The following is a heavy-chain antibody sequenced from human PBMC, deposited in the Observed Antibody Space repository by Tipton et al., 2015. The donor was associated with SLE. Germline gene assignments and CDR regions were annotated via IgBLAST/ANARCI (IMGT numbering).Heavy chain of an antibody. CDR3: ARGGYCRGGSCYFAEYFQH. CDR1: GGSISSCY. Sequence: TLSLTCTVSGGSISSCYWSWIRQPPGKGLEWIGYIYYSGSTNYNPSLKSRVTISVDTSKNQFSLKLSSVTAADTAVYYCARGGYCRGGSCYFAEYFQHWGQGTLVTVSS. D-gene: IGHD2-15*01. J-gene: IGHJ1*01. V-gene: IGHV4-59*12. CDR2: IYYSGST.